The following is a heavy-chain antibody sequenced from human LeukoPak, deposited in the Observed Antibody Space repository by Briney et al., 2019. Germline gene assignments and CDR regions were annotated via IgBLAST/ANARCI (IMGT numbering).Heavy chain of an antibody. CDR1: GGSFSGFY. CDR3: ARPMVRGAPHKYWHFDL. CDR2: VNHLGST. D-gene: IGHD3-10*01. V-gene: IGHV4-34*01. Sequence: SETLSLTCAVYGGSFSGFYWTWIRQPPGKGLEWIGVVNHLGSTNSNPCLKSRVTISVQTSRNQVSLNLISVTAADTAVYYCARPMVRGAPHKYWHFDLWGRGTLVTVSS. J-gene: IGHJ2*01.